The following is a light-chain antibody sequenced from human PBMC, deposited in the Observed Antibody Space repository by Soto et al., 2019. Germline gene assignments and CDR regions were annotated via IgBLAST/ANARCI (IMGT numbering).Light chain of an antibody. V-gene: IGLV7-43*01. CDR1: TGAVTSGYY. CDR3: LFYYGGTRV. Sequence: QAVVTQEPSLTVSPGGTVTLTCASSTGAVTSGYYPIWFQQKPGQAPRALIYSTSNTFSWTPARFSGSVLGGKAALTLSGVRPEDEAEYYCLFYYGGTRVFGGGTKVTVL. CDR2: STS. J-gene: IGLJ2*01.